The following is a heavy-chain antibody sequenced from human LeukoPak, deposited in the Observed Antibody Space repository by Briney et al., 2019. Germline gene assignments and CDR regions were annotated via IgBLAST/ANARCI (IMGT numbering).Heavy chain of an antibody. Sequence: GSLRLSCVTSGFTFRGYWMSWFRQAPGKGLEWIGHVYYNGNTDYNPSLKSRVAMSVDKSNNQFSLKLSFVTAADTAVYFCAREIEGYSDFYSFGRPDNYWFDPWGQGTLITVSS. CDR2: VYYNGNT. CDR1: SGFTFRGYW. D-gene: IGHD2-21*02. J-gene: IGHJ5*02. V-gene: IGHV4-4*01. CDR3: AREIEGYSDFYSFGRPDNYWFDP.